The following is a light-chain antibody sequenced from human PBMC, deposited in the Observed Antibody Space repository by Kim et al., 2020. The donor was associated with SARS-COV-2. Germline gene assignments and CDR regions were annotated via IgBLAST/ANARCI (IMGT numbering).Light chain of an antibody. CDR2: EDS. V-gene: IGLV2-23*01. Sequence: GQSITLSCTGTSSDIGSYTSVSWFQHHPGKAPKLLIYEDSTRPSGVSDRFYAFRSGNTASLTISGLHTEDEADYYCCSYAGGGTYVFGTGTKVTVL. J-gene: IGLJ1*01. CDR3: CSYAGGGTYV. CDR1: SSDIGSYTS.